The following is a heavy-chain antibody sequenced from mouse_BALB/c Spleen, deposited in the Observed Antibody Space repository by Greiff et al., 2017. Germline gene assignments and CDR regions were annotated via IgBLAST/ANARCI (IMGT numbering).Heavy chain of an antibody. CDR2: IYPGDGDT. CDR1: GYAFSSYW. Sequence: QVQLQQSGAELERPGSSVKISCKASGYAFSSYWMNWVKQRPGQGLEWIGQIYPGDGDTNYNGKIKGKATLTADKSSSTAYMQLSSLTSEDSAVYFCASNNSFAYWGQGTLVTVSA. V-gene: IGHV1-80*01. D-gene: IGHD4-1*02. CDR3: ASNNSFAY. J-gene: IGHJ3*01.